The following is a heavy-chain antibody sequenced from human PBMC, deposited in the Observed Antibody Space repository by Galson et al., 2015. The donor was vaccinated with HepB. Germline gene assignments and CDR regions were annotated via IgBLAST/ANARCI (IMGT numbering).Heavy chain of an antibody. CDR3: ARDGRGWFGTMAYYYGMDV. CDR2: TYYRSKWYN. D-gene: IGHD3-10*01. Sequence: CAISGDSVSSNSAAWNWIRQSPSRGLEWLGRTYYRSKWYNDYAVSVKSRITINPDTSKNQFSLQLNSVTPEDTAVYYCARDGRGWFGTMAYYYGMDVWGQGTTVTVSS. V-gene: IGHV6-1*01. CDR1: GDSVSSNSAA. J-gene: IGHJ6*02.